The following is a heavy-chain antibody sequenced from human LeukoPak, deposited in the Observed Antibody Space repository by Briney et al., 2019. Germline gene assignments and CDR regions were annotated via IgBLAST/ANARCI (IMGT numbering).Heavy chain of an antibody. D-gene: IGHD3-10*01. J-gene: IGHJ6*03. V-gene: IGHV1-18*01. CDR2: IGVYNGNT. CDR3: ARAIGTTMVRGDYFYYMDV. CDR1: GYMFTSHG. Sequence: ASVKVSCKASGYMFTSHGISWVRQAPGQGLEWMGWIGVYNGNTNIAQKLQGRVTMTTDTSTSTAYMELRSLRSDDTAVYYCARAIGTTMVRGDYFYYMDVWGKGATVTVSS.